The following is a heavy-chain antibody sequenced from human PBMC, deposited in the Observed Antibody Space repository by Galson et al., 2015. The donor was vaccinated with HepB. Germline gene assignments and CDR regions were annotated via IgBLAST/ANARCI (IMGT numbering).Heavy chain of an antibody. Sequence: SVKVSCKASGFIFSSSAMQWVRQARGQRLEWIGWIVVGSGNTNYAQKFQERVTITRDMSTNTAYMELSSLRSEDTAVYYCATDSSPYYYDTSGNFGYFDLWGRGTLVTGSS. CDR3: ATDSSPYYYDTSGNFGYFDL. CDR2: IVVGSGNT. D-gene: IGHD3-22*01. J-gene: IGHJ2*01. V-gene: IGHV1-58*02. CDR1: GFIFSSSA.